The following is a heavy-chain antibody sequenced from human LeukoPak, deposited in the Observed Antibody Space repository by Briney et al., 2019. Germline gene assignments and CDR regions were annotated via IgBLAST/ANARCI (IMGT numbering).Heavy chain of an antibody. CDR1: GFTFDDYA. D-gene: IGHD2-15*01. Sequence: GGSLRLSCAASGFTFDDYAMHWVRQVPGKGLEWVSLISGDGGSTSYADSVKGRFTISRDNNQSSLYLQMNSLRAEDTALYYCAKDGYCSGGRCHAALDYWGQGTLVTVSS. CDR2: ISGDGGST. J-gene: IGHJ4*02. CDR3: AKDGYCSGGRCHAALDY. V-gene: IGHV3-43*02.